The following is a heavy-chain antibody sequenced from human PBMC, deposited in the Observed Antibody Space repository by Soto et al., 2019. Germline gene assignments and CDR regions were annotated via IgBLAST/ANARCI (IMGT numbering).Heavy chain of an antibody. V-gene: IGHV3-74*01. CDR1: GFTFNDYW. CDR2: INIDGSSI. CDR3: ARLSVSGSQTFDY. D-gene: IGHD6-19*01. Sequence: GGSLRLSCAASGFTFNDYWMHWVRQAPGKGLVWVSRINIDGSSITYADSVKGRFTISRDKAKSTLYLQMNSLRVEDTAVYFCARLSVSGSQTFDYWGQGALVTVSS. J-gene: IGHJ4*02.